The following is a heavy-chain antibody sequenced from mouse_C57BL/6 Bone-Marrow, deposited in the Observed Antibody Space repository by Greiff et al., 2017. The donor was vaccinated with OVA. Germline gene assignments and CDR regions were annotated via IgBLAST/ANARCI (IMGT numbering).Heavy chain of an antibody. Sequence: VQLQQPGAELVKPGASVKLSCKASGYTFTSYWMHWVKQRPGRGLEWIGRIDPTGGGTKYNEKFKGKATLTVDKPSSTAYMQLSSLTSEDSAVYDCARSNGYYSWFAYWGQGTLVTVSA. CDR1: GYTFTSYW. CDR3: ARSNGYYSWFAY. CDR2: IDPTGGGT. J-gene: IGHJ3*01. D-gene: IGHD2-3*01. V-gene: IGHV1-72*01.